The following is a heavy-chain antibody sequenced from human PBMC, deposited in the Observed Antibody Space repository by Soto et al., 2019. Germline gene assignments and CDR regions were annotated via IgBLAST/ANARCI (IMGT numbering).Heavy chain of an antibody. Sequence: GGSLRLSCAASGFIFRNFGMHWVRRAPGKGLEWVATISGDGNDKYYPDSMKGRFTISRDNFNNTLYLQLNSLRPEDTAVYHCVQGASTAHQPLDSWGQGVQVTVSS. CDR3: VQGASTAHQPLDS. D-gene: IGHD1-26*01. CDR1: GFIFRNFG. CDR2: ISGDGNDK. J-gene: IGHJ4*02. V-gene: IGHV3-30*03.